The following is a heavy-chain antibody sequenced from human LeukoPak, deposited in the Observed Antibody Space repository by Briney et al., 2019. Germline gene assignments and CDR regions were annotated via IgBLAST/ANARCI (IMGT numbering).Heavy chain of an antibody. V-gene: IGHV4-59*13. CDR1: GGSISSYY. CDR2: VYYSGGT. CDR3: ARDGNYYYMDV. Sequence: SDTLSLTCTVSGGSISSYYWNWIRQPPGKGLEWIGYVYYSGGTNYNLSLKSRVTISVDTSKNQFSLKLSSVTAADTAVYYCARDGNYYYMDVWGKGTTVTVSS. J-gene: IGHJ6*03.